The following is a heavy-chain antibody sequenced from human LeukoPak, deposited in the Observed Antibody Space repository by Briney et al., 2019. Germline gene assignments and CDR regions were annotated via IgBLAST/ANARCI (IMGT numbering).Heavy chain of an antibody. Sequence: GGSLRLSCAASGFTFSSSWMTWVRQAPGKGLEWVASIREDGSQKSAVDSVRGRFTISRDNAKNSLYLQMNSLRAEDTAVYYCAELGITMIGGVWGKGTTVTISS. CDR3: AELGITMIGGV. CDR1: GFTFSSSW. D-gene: IGHD3-10*02. V-gene: IGHV3-7*01. CDR2: IREDGSQK. J-gene: IGHJ6*04.